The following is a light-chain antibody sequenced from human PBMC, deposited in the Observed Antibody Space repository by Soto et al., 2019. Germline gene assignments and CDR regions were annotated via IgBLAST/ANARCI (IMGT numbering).Light chain of an antibody. CDR3: AAWDDSLGGVV. Sequence: QSVLTQPPSAPGTPGQTVTISCSGSSSNIGTNTANWYRQLPGTAPTLLSYDDQRPSGVPDRFSGSKSGSSASLAISGLQSEDEADYYCAAWDDSLGGVVFGGGTKLTVL. CDR2: DD. J-gene: IGLJ2*01. V-gene: IGLV1-44*01. CDR1: SSNIGTNT.